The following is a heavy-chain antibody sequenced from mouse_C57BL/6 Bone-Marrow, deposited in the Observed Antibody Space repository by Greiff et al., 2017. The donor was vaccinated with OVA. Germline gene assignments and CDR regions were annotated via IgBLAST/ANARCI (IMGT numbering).Heavy chain of an antibody. CDR1: EYAFPSHD. CDR3: ARLDYDWAMDY. CDR2: LHSDGGST. V-gene: IGHV5-2*01. D-gene: IGHD2-4*01. J-gene: IGHJ4*01. Sequence: EVQGVESGGGLVQPGESLKLSCESNEYAFPSHDMSWVRKTPEQRLELVAALHSDGGSTYSPDTRERRIIISREDTKKTLYLQMSSLTAEETAVDYCARLDYDWAMDYWGQGTSVTVSS.